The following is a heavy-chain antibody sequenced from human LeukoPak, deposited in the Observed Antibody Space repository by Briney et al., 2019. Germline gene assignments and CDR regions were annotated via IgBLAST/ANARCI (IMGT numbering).Heavy chain of an antibody. CDR2: ISYSGTT. CDR3: ARDFSSSSTVYYYYYMDV. Sequence: PSETLSLTCTVSGGSISSRPYYWGWVRQPPGKGLEWIGTISYSGTTYYSPSLKSRVTISLDTSKNQFSLKLSSVTAADTAICYCARDFSSSSTVYYYYYMDVWGKGTTVTVSS. D-gene: IGHD6-6*01. CDR1: GGSISSRPYY. J-gene: IGHJ6*03. V-gene: IGHV4-39*07.